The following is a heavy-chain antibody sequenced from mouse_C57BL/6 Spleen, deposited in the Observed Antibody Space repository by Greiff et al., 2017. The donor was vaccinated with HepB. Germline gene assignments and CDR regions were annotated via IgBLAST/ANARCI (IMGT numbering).Heavy chain of an antibody. CDR1: GYTFTSYG. D-gene: IGHD1-1*01. CDR2: IYPRSGNT. V-gene: IGHV1-81*01. CDR3: ARWVLLRSCFDY. Sequence: QVQLQQSGAELARPGASVKLSCKASGYTFTSYGISWVKQRTGQGLEWIGEIYPRSGNTYYNEKFKGKATLTADKSSSTAYMELRSLTSEDSAVYFCARWVLLRSCFDYWGQGTTLTVSS. J-gene: IGHJ2*01.